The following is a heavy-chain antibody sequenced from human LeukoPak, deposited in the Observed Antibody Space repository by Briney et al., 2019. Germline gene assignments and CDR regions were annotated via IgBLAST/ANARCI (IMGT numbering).Heavy chain of an antibody. CDR2: INHSGST. CDR1: GGSFSGYY. V-gene: IGHV4-34*01. J-gene: IGHJ5*02. Sequence: SETLSLTCAVYGGSFSGYYWSWIRQPPGKGLEWIEEINHSGSTNYNPSLKSRVTISVDTSKNQFSLKLSSVTAADTAVYYCARGYQLGSYLWFDPWGQGTLVTVSS. CDR3: ARGYQLGSYLWFDP. D-gene: IGHD2-2*01.